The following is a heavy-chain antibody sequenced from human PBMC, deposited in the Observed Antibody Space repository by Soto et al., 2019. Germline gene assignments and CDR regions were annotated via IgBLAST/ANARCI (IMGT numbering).Heavy chain of an antibody. CDR2: INAGNGNT. J-gene: IGHJ4*02. CDR3: ARGPGGPDGPGDY. D-gene: IGHD2-15*01. Sequence: QVQLVQSGAEVKKPGASVKVSCKASGYTFTSYAMHWVRQAPGQRLEWMGWINAGNGNTKYSQNFQGRVTITRDTPASTSYMELSSLRSEDTSVYYCARGPGGPDGPGDYWGQGALFTVSS. CDR1: GYTFTSYA. V-gene: IGHV1-3*01.